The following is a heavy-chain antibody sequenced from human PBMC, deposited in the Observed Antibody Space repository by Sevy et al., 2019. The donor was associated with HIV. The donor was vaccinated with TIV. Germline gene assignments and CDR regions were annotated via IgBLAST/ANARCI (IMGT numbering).Heavy chain of an antibody. CDR2: INHSGST. Sequence: SETLSLTCAVYGGSFSGYYWSWIRQPPGKGLEWIGEINHSGSTNYNPSLKSRVTISVDTSKNQFSLKLSSVTAADTAVYYCAREYNWNHRDFQHWGQGTLVTVSS. D-gene: IGHD1-20*01. V-gene: IGHV4-34*01. CDR1: GGSFSGYY. J-gene: IGHJ1*01. CDR3: AREYNWNHRDFQH.